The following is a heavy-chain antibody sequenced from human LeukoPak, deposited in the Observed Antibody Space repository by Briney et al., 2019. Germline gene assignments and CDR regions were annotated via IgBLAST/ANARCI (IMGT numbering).Heavy chain of an antibody. V-gene: IGHV4-59*08. J-gene: IGHJ4*02. CDR3: ARRRTTGTTGYFDY. D-gene: IGHD1-1*01. CDR1: GDSTSSYY. CDR2: IYNSGST. Sequence: SETLSLTCTVSGDSTSSYYWSWIRQPPGKGLEWIGYIYNSGSTNYNPSLKSRVTISVDTSKNQFSLNLSSVTAADTAVYYCARRRTTGTTGYFDYWGQGTLVTVSS.